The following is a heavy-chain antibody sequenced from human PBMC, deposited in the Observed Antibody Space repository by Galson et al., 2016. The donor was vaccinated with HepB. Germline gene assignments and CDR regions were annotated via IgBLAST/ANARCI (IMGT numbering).Heavy chain of an antibody. Sequence: CAISGDSVTNDDTIWNWIRQSPSRGLEWLGRTYYRSRWFNEYAMSVKSRITINSDTSRNQFSLQLDSVTPDDTAAYFCARGYMHTGMNVWGQGTTVTVSS. CDR1: GDSVTNDDTI. J-gene: IGHJ6*02. CDR3: ARGYMHTGMNV. CDR2: TYYRSRWFN. V-gene: IGHV6-1*01. D-gene: IGHD5-18*01.